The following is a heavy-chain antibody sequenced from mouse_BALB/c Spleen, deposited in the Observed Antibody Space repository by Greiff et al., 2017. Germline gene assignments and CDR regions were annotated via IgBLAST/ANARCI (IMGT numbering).Heavy chain of an antibody. CDR3: AAQTGKGDFDY. J-gene: IGHJ2*01. D-gene: IGHD4-1*01. V-gene: IGHV14-4*02. CDR2: IDPENGDT. CDR1: GFNINDYY. Sequence: EVQLQQSGAELVWSGSSVKLSCTASGFNINDYYMHWVKQRPEQGLEWIGWIDPENGDTEYAPKFQGKATMTADTSSNTAYLQLSSLTSEDTAVYYCAAQTGKGDFDYWGQGTTLTVSA.